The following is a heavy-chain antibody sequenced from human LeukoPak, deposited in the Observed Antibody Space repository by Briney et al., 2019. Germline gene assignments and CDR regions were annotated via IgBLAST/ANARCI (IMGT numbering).Heavy chain of an antibody. CDR1: GYTFTKCA. CDR3: ATPGLVATR. V-gene: IGHV1-8*01. D-gene: IGHD5-12*01. J-gene: IGHJ4*02. Sequence: ASVKVSCKASGYTFTKCAINWVRQAPGQGLEWMGWMNPNSGNTGYAQKFQGRVTMTRNTSISTAYMELSSLRSEDTAVYYCATPGLVATRWGQGTLVTVSS. CDR2: MNPNSGNT.